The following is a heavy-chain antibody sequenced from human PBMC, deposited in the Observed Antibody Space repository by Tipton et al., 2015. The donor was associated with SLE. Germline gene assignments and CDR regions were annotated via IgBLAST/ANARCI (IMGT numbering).Heavy chain of an antibody. V-gene: IGHV3-73*01. Sequence: GSLRLSCAASGFTFSVSAMHWVRQASGKGLEWVGRIRSKANNYATAYAASVKGRFTFSRDDSKNTAYLQMNSLKIEDTAVYYCAREGSSWYDHYFDYWGQGTLVTVSS. CDR2: IRSKANNYAT. CDR1: GFTFSVSA. D-gene: IGHD6-13*01. J-gene: IGHJ4*02. CDR3: AREGSSWYDHYFDY.